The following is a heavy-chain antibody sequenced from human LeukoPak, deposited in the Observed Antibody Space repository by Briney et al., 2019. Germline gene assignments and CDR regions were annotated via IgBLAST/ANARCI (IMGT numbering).Heavy chain of an antibody. CDR3: ARDGTAAGLYFDL. J-gene: IGHJ4*01. CDR2: IRQDGSEK. V-gene: IGHV3-7*01. Sequence: GGSLRLSCEVSGFTFTGYWMNWVRQAPGKGPEWVASIRQDGSEKTYVDSVKGRLTISRDNTKNSLSLQLNGLRAEDTAVYYCARDGTAAGLYFDLWGQGTPVTVSS. D-gene: IGHD6-13*01. CDR1: GFTFTGYW.